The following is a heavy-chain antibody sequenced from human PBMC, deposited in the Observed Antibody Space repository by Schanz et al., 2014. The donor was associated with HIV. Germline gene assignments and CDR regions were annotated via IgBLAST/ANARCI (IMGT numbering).Heavy chain of an antibody. CDR2: IWYDGSNK. D-gene: IGHD3-22*01. V-gene: IGHV3-33*06. Sequence: QVQLVESGGGVVQPGRSLRLSCAASGFTFSSSGMHWVRQAPGKGLEWVAVIWYDGSNKYYADSVKGRLTISRDNSKNTLYLQMNSLRAEDTAVYYCAKGVLRDYYDSSGYPWWGQETLVTVSS. CDR1: GFTFSSSG. CDR3: AKGVLRDYYDSSGYPW. J-gene: IGHJ4*02.